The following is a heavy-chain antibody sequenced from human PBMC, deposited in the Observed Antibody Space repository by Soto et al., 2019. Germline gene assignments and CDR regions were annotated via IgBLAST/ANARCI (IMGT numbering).Heavy chain of an antibody. J-gene: IGHJ6*02. D-gene: IGHD1-26*01. V-gene: IGHV1-69*01. CDR1: GGTFSSYV. CDR3: ASNTGRYNVMDV. Sequence: QVQLVQSGAEVKKPGSSVKVSCKASGGTFSSYVISWVRQAPGQGLEWMGGIIVIFGTANYAQKFQVRVTITADEYTSTAYMELSSLSSEDTAVYYCASNTGRYNVMDVWGQGTTVTVSS. CDR2: IIVIFGTA.